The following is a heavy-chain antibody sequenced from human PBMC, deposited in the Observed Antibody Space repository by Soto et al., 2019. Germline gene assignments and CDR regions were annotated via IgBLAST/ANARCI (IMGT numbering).Heavy chain of an antibody. V-gene: IGHV3-53*02. CDR3: TRGLDQFKIRFDP. J-gene: IGHJ5*02. Sequence: EVQLVQTGGDLIQPGGSLRLSCAASGFTVSDNYMSWVRQAPGKGLEWVSSIHPGGDTFYADSVKGRFSFSRDISKNTVYLQTNRLRLEDTAVYYCTRGLDQFKIRFDPWGQGTLVTVSS. CDR2: IHPGGDT. CDR1: GFTVSDNY.